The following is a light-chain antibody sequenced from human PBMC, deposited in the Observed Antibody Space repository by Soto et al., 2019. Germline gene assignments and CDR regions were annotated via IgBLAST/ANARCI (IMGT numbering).Light chain of an antibody. V-gene: IGKV1-12*01. CDR2: AIS. J-gene: IGKJ4*01. Sequence: DIQLTQSPSSVSASVGDRVTINCRASQGVNGWLSWYQQKPGQAPKLLIYAISTLQSGVPLRFRGSVTATDFTLTFSSLQPEDSATYYCKQANTFPLTFGGGTKVEIK. CDR3: KQANTFPLT. CDR1: QGVNGW.